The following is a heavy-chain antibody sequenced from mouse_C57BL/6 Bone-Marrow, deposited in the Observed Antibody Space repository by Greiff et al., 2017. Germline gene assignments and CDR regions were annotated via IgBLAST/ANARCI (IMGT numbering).Heavy chain of an antibody. V-gene: IGHV1-69*01. Sequence: QVQLQQPGAELVMPGASVKLSCKASGYTFNSYWMHWVKQRPGQGLEWIGEIDPADSYTNYDQTFKGKSTLTVDKSSSTASLQLSSLTSEDSAVYYCARGSSYGFAYWGQGTLVTVSA. CDR2: IDPADSYT. D-gene: IGHD1-1*01. CDR1: GYTFNSYW. J-gene: IGHJ3*01. CDR3: ARGSSYGFAY.